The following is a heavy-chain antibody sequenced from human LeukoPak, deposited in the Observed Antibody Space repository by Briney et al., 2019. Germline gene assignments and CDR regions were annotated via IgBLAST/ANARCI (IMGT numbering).Heavy chain of an antibody. CDR2: ISGSGGGT. CDR1: GFTLRNSA. J-gene: IGHJ4*02. Sequence: GGSLRLSCEASGFTLRNSATSWVRQAPGKGLEWVSTISGSGGGTYYADSVKGRFAISRDTSRNSLYLQMNSLRAEDTAVYYCAKAGNFWYYFDYWGQGTLVTVSS. D-gene: IGHD2-8*02. V-gene: IGHV3-23*01. CDR3: AKAGNFWYYFDY.